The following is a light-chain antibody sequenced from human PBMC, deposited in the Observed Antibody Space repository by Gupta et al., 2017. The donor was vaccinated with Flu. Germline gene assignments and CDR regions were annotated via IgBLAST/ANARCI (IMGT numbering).Light chain of an antibody. CDR2: GNS. J-gene: IGLJ2*01. V-gene: IGLV1-44*01. Sequence: QPVLTQAPSASGTPGQRVTISCSGSNSNIGSNAVHWYQHFPGTAPKLRIYGNSQRPSGVPDRFSGSKSGTSASLAISGLQSDDEADYYCAAWDDGLKGVVFGGGTKLTV. CDR3: AAWDDGLKGVV. CDR1: NSNIGSNA.